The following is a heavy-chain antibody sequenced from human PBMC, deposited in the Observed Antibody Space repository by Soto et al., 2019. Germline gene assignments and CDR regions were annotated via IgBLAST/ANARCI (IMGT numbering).Heavy chain of an antibody. CDR2: IYWDDDK. J-gene: IGHJ5*02. D-gene: IGHD2-2*03. Sequence: QITLKESGPTLVKPTQTLTLTCTFSGFSLSTSGVGVGWIRQPPGKALEWLALIYWDDDKRHSQSLKSRLTITKGTSKNQVVLTMTNMDPVDTATYYCAHARRGYCVRSSCPNWFDPWGQGILVTVSS. V-gene: IGHV2-5*02. CDR1: GFSLSTSGVG. CDR3: AHARRGYCVRSSCPNWFDP.